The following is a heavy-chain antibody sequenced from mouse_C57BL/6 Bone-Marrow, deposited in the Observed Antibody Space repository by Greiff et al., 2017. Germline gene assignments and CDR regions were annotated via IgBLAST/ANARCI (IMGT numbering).Heavy chain of an antibody. Sequence: QVQLQQSGAELAKPGASVKLSCKASGYTFTSYWMHWVKQRPGQGLEWIGYINPSSGYTKYNQKFKDKATLTADKSSSTAYMQLSSLTYEDSAVYYCARRGLVSTTVVATSDWYFDVWGTGTTVTVSS. V-gene: IGHV1-7*01. CDR1: GYTFTSYW. CDR2: INPSSGYT. J-gene: IGHJ1*03. CDR3: ARRGLVSTTVVATSDWYFDV. D-gene: IGHD1-1*01.